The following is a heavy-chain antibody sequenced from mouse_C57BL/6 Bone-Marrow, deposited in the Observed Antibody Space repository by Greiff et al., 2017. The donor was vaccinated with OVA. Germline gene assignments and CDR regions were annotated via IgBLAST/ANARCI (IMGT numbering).Heavy chain of an antibody. CDR2: INPNNGGT. V-gene: IGHV1-18*01. CDR3: ARLYYGSSNWDFDV. D-gene: IGHD1-1*01. J-gene: IGHJ1*03. Sequence: VQLQQSGPELVKPGASVKIPCKASGYTFTDYHMDWVRQSHGKSLEWIGDINPNNGGTIYNQKFKGKATLTVDKSSSTAYMELRSLTSEDTAVYYCARLYYGSSNWDFDVWGTGTTVTVSS. CDR1: GYTFTDYH.